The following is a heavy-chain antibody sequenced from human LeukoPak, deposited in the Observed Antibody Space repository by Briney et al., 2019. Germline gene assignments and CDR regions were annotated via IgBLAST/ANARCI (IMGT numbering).Heavy chain of an antibody. CDR1: GGSISSYY. V-gene: IGHV4-59*01. J-gene: IGHJ4*02. CDR2: IYYNGST. D-gene: IGHD6-13*01. CDR3: ARALSSSWYYFDY. Sequence: SETLSLTCTVSGGSISSYYWSWIRQPPGKGLEWIGYIYYNGSTNYNPSLKSRVTISVDTSKNQFSLKLSSVTAADTAVYYCARALSSSWYYFDYWGQGTLVTVSS.